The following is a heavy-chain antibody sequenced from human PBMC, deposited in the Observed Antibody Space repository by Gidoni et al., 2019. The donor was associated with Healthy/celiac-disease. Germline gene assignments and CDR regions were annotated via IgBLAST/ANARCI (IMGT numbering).Heavy chain of an antibody. V-gene: IGHV4-4*07. Sequence: QVQLQESGPGLVKPSETLSLTCTVSGGSISSYYWSWIRQPAGKGLEWIGRIYTSGSTNYNPPLKSRVTMSVDTSKNQFSLKLSSVTAADTAVYYCARDWFPEYYYDSSGSNDAFDIWGQGTMVTVSS. J-gene: IGHJ3*02. CDR3: ARDWFPEYYYDSSGSNDAFDI. D-gene: IGHD3-22*01. CDR1: GGSISSYY. CDR2: IYTSGST.